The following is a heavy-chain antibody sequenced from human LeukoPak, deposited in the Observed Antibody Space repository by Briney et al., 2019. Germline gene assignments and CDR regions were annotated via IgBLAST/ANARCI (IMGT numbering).Heavy chain of an antibody. CDR2: ISAYNGNT. D-gene: IGHD2-2*01. CDR3: VTNVVVGPAAIGSGWCHP. Sequence: ASVKVSCNASGYTFTSYGISWVRQAPGQGLEWMGWISAYNGNTKYAQKLQGRVTMTTDTSTSTAYRQLRRVRSDDTGVYCFVTNVVVGPAAIGSGWCHPWGQETRVTVPS. CDR1: GYTFTSYG. V-gene: IGHV1-18*01. J-gene: IGHJ5*02.